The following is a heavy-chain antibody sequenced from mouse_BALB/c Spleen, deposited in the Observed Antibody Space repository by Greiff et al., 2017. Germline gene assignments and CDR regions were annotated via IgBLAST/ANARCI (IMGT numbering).Heavy chain of an antibody. Sequence: EVHLVESGGGLVQPGGSRKLSCAASGFTFSSFGMHWVRQAPEKGLEWVAYISSGSSTIYYADTVKGRFTISRDNPKNTLFLQMTSLRSEDTAMYYCARSPYFDYWGQGTTLTVSS. CDR2: ISSGSSTI. CDR1: GFTFSSFG. V-gene: IGHV5-17*02. J-gene: IGHJ2*01. CDR3: ARSPYFDY.